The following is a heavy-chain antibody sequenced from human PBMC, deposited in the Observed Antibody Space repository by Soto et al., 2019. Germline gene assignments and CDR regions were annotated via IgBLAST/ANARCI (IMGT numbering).Heavy chain of an antibody. D-gene: IGHD3-10*01. V-gene: IGHV3-7*03. Sequence: GGSLRLSCAASGFTFSSYWMSWVRQAPGKGLEWVANIKQDGSEKYYVDSVKGRFTISRDNAKNSLYLQMNSLRAEDTAVYYCARAMVRGVIMGNWFDPWGQGTLVTISS. CDR3: ARAMVRGVIMGNWFDP. CDR1: GFTFSSYW. CDR2: IKQDGSEK. J-gene: IGHJ5*02.